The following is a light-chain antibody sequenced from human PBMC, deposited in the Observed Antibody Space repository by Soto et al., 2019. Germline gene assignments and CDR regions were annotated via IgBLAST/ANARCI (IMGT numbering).Light chain of an antibody. CDR2: GAS. CDR1: QSVSDNY. Sequence: EIVMTQSPATLSVSPGERGTLSCRASQSVSDNYLAWYQLRPGQAPRLLIYGASRRATGIPDRFSGSGSGTDFTLTISSLEPEDFAVYYCQQRSNWWTFGPGTKVDIK. V-gene: IGKV3D-20*02. CDR3: QQRSNWWT. J-gene: IGKJ1*01.